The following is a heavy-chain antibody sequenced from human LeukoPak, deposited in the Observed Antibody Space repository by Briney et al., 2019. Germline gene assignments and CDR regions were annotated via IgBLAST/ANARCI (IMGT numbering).Heavy chain of an antibody. V-gene: IGHV1-18*01. CDR1: GYTFTSYG. CDR2: ISAYNGNT. D-gene: IGHD2-2*01. CDR3: ARVHCSSTSCYYYYGMDV. J-gene: IGHJ6*02. Sequence: GASVKVSCKASGYTFTSYGISWVRQAPGQGLEWMGWISAYNGNTNYAQKLQGRVTMTTGTSTSTAYMELRSLRSDDTAVYYCARVHCSSTSCYYYYGMDVWGQGTTVTVSS.